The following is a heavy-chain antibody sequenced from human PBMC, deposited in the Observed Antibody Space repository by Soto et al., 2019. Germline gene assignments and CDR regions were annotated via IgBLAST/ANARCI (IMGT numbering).Heavy chain of an antibody. V-gene: IGHV5-51*01. CDR1: GYSFTSYW. D-gene: IGHD6-13*01. CDR3: ARQGIAAAGTVGYFYYYYGMDV. J-gene: IGHJ6*02. CDR2: IYPGDSDT. Sequence: PGESLKISCKGSGYSFTSYWIGWVRQMPGKGLEWMGIIYPGDSDTRYSPSFQGQVTISADKSISTAYLQWSSLKASDTAMYYCARQGIAAAGTVGYFYYYYGMDVWGQGTTVTVSS.